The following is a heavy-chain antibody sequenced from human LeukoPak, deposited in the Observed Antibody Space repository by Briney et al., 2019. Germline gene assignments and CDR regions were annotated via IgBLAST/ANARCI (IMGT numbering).Heavy chain of an antibody. J-gene: IGHJ6*02. CDR1: GGSISSGGYY. Sequence: SQTLSLTCTVSGGSISSGGYYWSWIRQHPGKGLEWIGYIYYSGSTYYNPSLKSRVTIPVDTSKNQFSLKLSSVTAADTAVYYCARDRWKSSSWDYYGMDVWGQGTTVTVSS. D-gene: IGHD6-13*01. CDR2: IYYSGST. CDR3: ARDRWKSSSWDYYGMDV. V-gene: IGHV4-31*03.